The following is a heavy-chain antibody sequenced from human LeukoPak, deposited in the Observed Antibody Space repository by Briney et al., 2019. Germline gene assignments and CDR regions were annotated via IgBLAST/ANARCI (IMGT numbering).Heavy chain of an antibody. Sequence: GGSLRLSCAASGFTFSSYEMNWVRQDPGKGLEWVSYISSSGSTIYYAASVKGRFTISRDNAKNSLYLQMNSLRAEDTAVYYCARGLEWLPDYWGQGTLVTVSS. CDR3: ARGLEWLPDY. V-gene: IGHV3-48*03. CDR2: ISSSGSTI. CDR1: GFTFSSYE. J-gene: IGHJ4*02. D-gene: IGHD3-3*01.